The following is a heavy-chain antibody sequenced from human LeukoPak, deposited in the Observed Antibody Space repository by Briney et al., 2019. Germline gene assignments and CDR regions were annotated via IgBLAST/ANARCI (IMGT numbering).Heavy chain of an antibody. V-gene: IGHV4-39*07. D-gene: IGHD1-14*01. CDR2: IYYSESV. J-gene: IGHJ4*02. CDR1: GASIRTDTYY. CDR3: ARDGIQRNLDY. Sequence: PSETLSLTCTVSGASIRTDTYYWGWIRQSPEKGLEWIGTIYYSESVSYNPSLKSRVTLSIDTSKNQFSLKMNSVTAADTAMYYCARDGIQRNLDYWGQGTLVTASS.